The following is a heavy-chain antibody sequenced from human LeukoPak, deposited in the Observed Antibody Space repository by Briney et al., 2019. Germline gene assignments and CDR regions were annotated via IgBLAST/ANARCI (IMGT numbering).Heavy chain of an antibody. D-gene: IGHD3-10*01. J-gene: IGHJ4*02. CDR3: ATGLWFGELLGD. CDR2: FDPEDGET. CDR1: GYTLTELS. Sequence: ASVKLSCKVSGYTLTELSMHWVRQAPGKGLEWMGGFDPEDGETIYAQKFQGRVTMTEDTSTDTAYMELSSLRSEDTAVYYCATGLWFGELLGDWGQGALVNVSS. V-gene: IGHV1-24*01.